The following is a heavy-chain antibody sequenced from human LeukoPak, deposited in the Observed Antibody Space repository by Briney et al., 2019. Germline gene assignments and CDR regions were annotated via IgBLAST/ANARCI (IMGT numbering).Heavy chain of an antibody. CDR1: GGSISSSSYY. CDR2: IYYSGST. CDR3: ARDGAEAFDI. Sequence: SETLSLTCTVSGGSISSSSYYWGWIRQPPGMGLEWIGSIYYSGSTYYNPSLKSRVTISVDTSKNQFSLKLSSVTAADTAVYYCARDGAEAFDIWGQGTMVTVSS. J-gene: IGHJ3*02. D-gene: IGHD3-16*01. V-gene: IGHV4-39*07.